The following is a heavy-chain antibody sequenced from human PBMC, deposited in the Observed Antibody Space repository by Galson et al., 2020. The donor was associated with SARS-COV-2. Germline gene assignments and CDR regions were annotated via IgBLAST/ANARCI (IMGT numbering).Heavy chain of an antibody. D-gene: IGHD2-15*01. CDR1: GFTFSGYS. Sequence: GGSLRLSCAASGFTFSGYSLSWVRQTPEKGLEWVSAVSGGGVTTYYADAVKGRFTISRDNSKNTVFLQMNSLRAEDTAVYFCAKDVGASVSHFDSCGPGTLVIVPS. J-gene: IGHJ5*01. V-gene: IGHV3-23*01. CDR2: VSGGGVTT. CDR3: AKDVGASVSHFDS.